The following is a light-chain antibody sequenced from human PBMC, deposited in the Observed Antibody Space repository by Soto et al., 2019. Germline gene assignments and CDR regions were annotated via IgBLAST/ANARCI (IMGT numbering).Light chain of an antibody. CDR1: QGISSY. CDR3: QQYDNLWT. CDR2: AAS. J-gene: IGKJ1*01. Sequence: VIWMTQSPSLLSASTGDRVTISCRMSQGISSYLAWYQQKPGKXPXXLIYAASTLQSGVPSRFSGGGSGTVFTLTISSLQPEYTATDYCQQYDNLWTFGQGTKVDIK. V-gene: IGKV1D-8*03.